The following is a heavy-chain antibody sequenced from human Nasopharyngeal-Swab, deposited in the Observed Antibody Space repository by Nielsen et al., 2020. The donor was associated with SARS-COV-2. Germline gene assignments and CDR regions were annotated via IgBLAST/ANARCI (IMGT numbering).Heavy chain of an antibody. CDR3: TRCGGGCYSGRDY. J-gene: IGHJ4*02. Sequence: GESLKFSCAASGFTFSDSAIHWVRQASGKGPEWVGRIRSKGNNYATAYAASVKGRFTIFRDDPTNTAYLQMNSLKTEDTAVYYCTRCGGGCYSGRDYWGQGTLVTVSS. D-gene: IGHD2-15*01. V-gene: IGHV3-73*01. CDR1: GFTFSDSA. CDR2: IRSKGNNYAT.